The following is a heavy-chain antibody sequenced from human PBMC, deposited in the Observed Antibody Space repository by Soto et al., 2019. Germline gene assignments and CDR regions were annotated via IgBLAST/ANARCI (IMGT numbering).Heavy chain of an antibody. CDR3: ARDGNGFDF. CDR1: EFTFITYW. CDR2: IKQDGSQK. D-gene: IGHD2-15*01. J-gene: IGHJ4*02. Sequence: EVQLVESGGGLVQPGGSLRLSCAASEFTFITYWLGWVGQVPGKGLEWVANIKQDGSQKYYVDSVKGRFTISRDNAKNSLYLQMNSLRAEDTAVYYCARDGNGFDFWGQGTLVTVSS. V-gene: IGHV3-7*01.